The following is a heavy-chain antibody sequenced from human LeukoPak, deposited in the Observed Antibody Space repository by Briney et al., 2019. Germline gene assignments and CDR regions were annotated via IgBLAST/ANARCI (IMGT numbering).Heavy chain of an antibody. CDR2: ISPYNGKT. V-gene: IGHV1-18*01. CDR1: GYAFTTYG. J-gene: IGHJ4*02. D-gene: IGHD3-22*01. Sequence: ASVKVSCKASGYAFTTYGINWVRQTPGQGLEWMGWISPYNGKTDYTQRVQGRVTMTTDRSTSTAYMELRSLRSDDTAVYYCARDHYDSSGVIGYWGREPWSPSP. CDR3: ARDHYDSSGVIGY.